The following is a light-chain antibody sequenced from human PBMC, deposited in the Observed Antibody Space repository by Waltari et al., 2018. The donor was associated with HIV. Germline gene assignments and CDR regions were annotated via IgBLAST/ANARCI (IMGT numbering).Light chain of an antibody. CDR1: SGNIASYS. CDR3: LSYDGVNQV. CDR2: ENK. Sequence: NSILPQPDSESRPPCRTVTIPCTRRSGNIASYSEQWYQLLHDNSPSNVIYENKQRRAGVPDRLSCSIDRSTNSTSPTISELRAEDEADYYSLSYDGVNQVFGGGTKLTLL. V-gene: IGLV6-57*01. J-gene: IGLJ3*02.